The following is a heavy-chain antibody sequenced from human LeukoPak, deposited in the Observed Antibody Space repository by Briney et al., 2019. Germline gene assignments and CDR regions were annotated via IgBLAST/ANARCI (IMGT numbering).Heavy chain of an antibody. Sequence: PGGSLRLSCAASGFTFSSYAMHWVRQAPGKGLEYVSGVSSNGGSTYYANSVKGRFTISRDNSKNTLYLQMGSLRAEDMAVYYCARGGYSSSSPFDYWGQGTLVTVSS. CDR1: GFTFSSYA. D-gene: IGHD6-6*01. V-gene: IGHV3-64*01. CDR2: VSSNGGST. J-gene: IGHJ4*02. CDR3: ARGGYSSSSPFDY.